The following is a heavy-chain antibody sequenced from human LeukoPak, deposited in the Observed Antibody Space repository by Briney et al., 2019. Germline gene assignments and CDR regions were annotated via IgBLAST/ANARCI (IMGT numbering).Heavy chain of an antibody. CDR3: ARDGGGGTAMVRGVSS. Sequence: ASVTVSCKASGYTFTGYYMHWVRQAPGQGLEWMGWINPNSGGTNYAQKFQGRVTMTRDTSISTAYMELSRLRSDDTAVYYCARDGGGGTAMVRGVSSWGQGTLVTVSS. CDR2: INPNSGGT. J-gene: IGHJ4*02. CDR1: GYTFTGYY. V-gene: IGHV1-2*02. D-gene: IGHD5-18*01.